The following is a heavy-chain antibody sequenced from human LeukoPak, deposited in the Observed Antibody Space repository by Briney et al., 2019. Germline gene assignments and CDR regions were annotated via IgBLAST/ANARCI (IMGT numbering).Heavy chain of an antibody. V-gene: IGHV4-39*01. CDR2: IYYSVTT. Sequence: SETLSLTSTVSGDSTSTNNYYWTWIRQPPGKGLEWIGTIYYSVTTYYNPSLKSRVTISVDTSRNQFSLRLSSVTAADTAVYYCARRRGIGLYYFDYWGQGALVTVSS. CDR1: GDSTSTNNYY. J-gene: IGHJ4*02. D-gene: IGHD6-19*01. CDR3: ARRRGIGLYYFDY.